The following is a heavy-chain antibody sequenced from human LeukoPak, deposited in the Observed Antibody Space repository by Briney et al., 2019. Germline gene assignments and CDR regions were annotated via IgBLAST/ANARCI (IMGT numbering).Heavy chain of an antibody. J-gene: IGHJ4*02. CDR2: IYYAGGDT. CDR1: GFTFNSYA. V-gene: IGHV3-23*01. Sequence: RGSLRLSCAASGFTFNSYAMSWVRQAPGKGPEWVSTIYYAGGDTYYADSVKGRFTVSRDNINNALHLQMDSLRVEDTAVYYCAKDHGAAVVPRRGDYWGRGTLVTVSS. CDR3: AKDHGAAVVPRRGDY. D-gene: IGHD2-21*01.